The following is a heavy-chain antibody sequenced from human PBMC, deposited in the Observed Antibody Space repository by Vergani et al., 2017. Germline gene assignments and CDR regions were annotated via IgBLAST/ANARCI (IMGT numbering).Heavy chain of an antibody. V-gene: IGHV1-69*06. D-gene: IGHD5-12*01. Sequence: QVQLVQSGAEVKKPGSSVKVSCKASGGTFSSYAISWVRQAPGQGLEWMGGIIPIFGTANYAQKFQGRVTMTRDTSTSTVYMELSSLRSEDTAVDYCARDREGGYGWRDYWGQGTLVTVSS. CDR3: ARDREGGYGWRDY. CDR2: IIPIFGTA. J-gene: IGHJ4*02. CDR1: GGTFSSYA.